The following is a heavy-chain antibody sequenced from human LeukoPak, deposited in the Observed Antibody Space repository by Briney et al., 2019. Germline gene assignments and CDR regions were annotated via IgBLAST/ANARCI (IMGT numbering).Heavy chain of an antibody. Sequence: ASVKVSCKASGYIFTSYGISWVRQAPGQGLEWMGWISAYNGNTNYAQKFQGRVTMTTDTSTSTAYMELRSLRSDDTAVYYCARARLDRAITMVRGVIYFDYWGQGTLVTVSS. V-gene: IGHV1-18*01. CDR1: GYIFTSYG. D-gene: IGHD3-10*01. CDR3: ARARLDRAITMVRGVIYFDY. J-gene: IGHJ4*02. CDR2: ISAYNGNT.